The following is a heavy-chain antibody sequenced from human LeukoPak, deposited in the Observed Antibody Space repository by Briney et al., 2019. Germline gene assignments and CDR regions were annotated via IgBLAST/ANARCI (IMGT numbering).Heavy chain of an antibody. D-gene: IGHD3-22*01. Sequence: ASAKVSCKASDYTFTSYGISWVRQAPGQGLDWLGWISPYNGDTNYAQNLQGRITMTTDTSTSTAYMELRSLRSDDTAVYYCARITMLVVVDYWGQGTLVTVSA. V-gene: IGHV1-18*01. CDR3: ARITMLVVVDY. CDR1: DYTFTSYG. CDR2: ISPYNGDT. J-gene: IGHJ4*02.